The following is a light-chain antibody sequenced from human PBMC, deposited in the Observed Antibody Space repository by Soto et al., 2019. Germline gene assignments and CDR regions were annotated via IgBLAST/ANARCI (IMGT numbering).Light chain of an antibody. CDR1: SSDVGSHNL. CDR3: CSYGGSRAV. Sequence: QSALTQPASVSGSPGQSITISCTGTSSDVGSHNLVSWYQQHPGQAPKLMIYEVSKRPLGVSARFSASKSGNTPSLTISGLQAEYEADYYCCSYGGSRAVFGGGTQLTVL. V-gene: IGLV2-23*02. J-gene: IGLJ7*01. CDR2: EVS.